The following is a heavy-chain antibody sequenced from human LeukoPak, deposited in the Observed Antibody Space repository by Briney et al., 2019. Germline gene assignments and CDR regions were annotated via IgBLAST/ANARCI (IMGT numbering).Heavy chain of an antibody. J-gene: IGHJ4*02. D-gene: IGHD5-12*01. V-gene: IGHV3-23*01. CDR2: NGGYT. CDR3: AKVEGYSGYVVRHGFSIDY. Sequence: NGGYTYYADSVQGRFTISRDNSKSTLCLQMNSLRAEDTAVYYCAKVEGYSGYVVRHGFSIDYWGQGTLVTVSS.